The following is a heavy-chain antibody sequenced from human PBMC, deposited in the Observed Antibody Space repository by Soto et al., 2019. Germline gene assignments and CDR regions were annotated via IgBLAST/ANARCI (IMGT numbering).Heavy chain of an antibody. Sequence: QVQLVESGGRVVQPGRSLRLSGAASGFTFSSYGMHWVRQAPGKGLEWVAVISYDGSNKYYADSVKGRFTISRDNSKNTLYLQMNSLRVEDTAVYYCAKAVGWLRLRGSVDYWGQGTLVTVSS. CDR2: ISYDGSNK. V-gene: IGHV3-30*18. CDR1: GFTFSSYG. J-gene: IGHJ4*02. CDR3: AKAVGWLRLRGSVDY. D-gene: IGHD5-12*01.